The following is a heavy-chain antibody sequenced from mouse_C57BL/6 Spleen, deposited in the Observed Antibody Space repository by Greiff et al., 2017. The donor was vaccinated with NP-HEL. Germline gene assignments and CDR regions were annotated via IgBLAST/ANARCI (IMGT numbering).Heavy chain of an antibody. CDR2: ISDGGSYT. Sequence: EVKLVESGGGLVKPGGSLKLSCAASGFTFSSYAMSWVRQTPEKRLEWVATISDGGSYTYYPDNVKGRFTISRDNAKNNLYLQMSHLKSEDTAMDYCARDRGAMDYWGQGTSVTVSS. CDR1: GFTFSSYA. J-gene: IGHJ4*01. CDR3: ARDRGAMDY. V-gene: IGHV5-4*01. D-gene: IGHD3-3*01.